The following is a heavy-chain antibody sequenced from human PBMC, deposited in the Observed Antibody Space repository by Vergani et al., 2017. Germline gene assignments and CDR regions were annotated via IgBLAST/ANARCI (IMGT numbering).Heavy chain of an antibody. CDR1: GYTFTSYG. Sequence: QVQLVQSGAEVKKPGASVKVSCKASGYTFTSYGISWVRQAPGQGLEWMGWISAYNGNTNYAQKLQGRVTMTTDTSTRTAYMELRSLRSDDTAVYYCARDQSPAITRAPRYYYYYGMDVWGQGTTVTVSS. CDR3: ARDQSPAITRAPRYYYYYGMDV. CDR2: ISAYNGNT. V-gene: IGHV1-18*01. D-gene: IGHD2-2*01. J-gene: IGHJ6*02.